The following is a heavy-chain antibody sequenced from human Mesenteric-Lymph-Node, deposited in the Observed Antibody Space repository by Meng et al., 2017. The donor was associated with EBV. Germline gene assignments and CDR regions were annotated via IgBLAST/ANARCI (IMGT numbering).Heavy chain of an antibody. V-gene: IGHV4-4*02. CDR2: IYHNGIT. CDR3: ASQGYYDSGAWGDYFDY. Sequence: SSISMXXXGSXSXQPPGRGLEWIGEIYHNGITNYNPSLKSRVTISLDKSKNQFILKLSSVTAADTAVYYCASQGYYDSGAWGDYFDYWGQGSLVTVSS. CDR1: SSISMXXX. J-gene: IGHJ4*02. D-gene: IGHD3-22*01.